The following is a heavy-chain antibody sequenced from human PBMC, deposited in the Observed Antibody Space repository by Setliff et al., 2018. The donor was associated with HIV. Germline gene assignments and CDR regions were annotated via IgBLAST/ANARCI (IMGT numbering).Heavy chain of an antibody. V-gene: IGHV1-18*01. D-gene: IGHD6-13*01. J-gene: IGHJ3*02. Sequence: ASVKVSCKASGYTFTIYSINWVRQAPGQGLEWMGSISGYNGNTNYAQKFQGRVTMTTDTSTSTAYMELRGLRSDDTAVYYCARGSSSIAAAYPDALDIWGQGTMVTVSS. CDR3: ARGSSSIAAAYPDALDI. CDR2: ISGYNGNT. CDR1: GYTFTIYS.